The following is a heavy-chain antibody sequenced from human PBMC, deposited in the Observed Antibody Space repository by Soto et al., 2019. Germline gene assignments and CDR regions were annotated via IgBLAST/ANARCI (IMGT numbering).Heavy chain of an antibody. CDR3: ARCSLVVIPVPGFDP. CDR1: GGSFTNFY. CDR2: IDHLGTT. J-gene: IGHJ5*02. D-gene: IGHD2-15*01. V-gene: IGHV4-34*01. Sequence: SETLSLTCAVYGGSFTNFYWTWIRQPPGKGLEWIGVIDHLGTTNYNPSLQSRVTLSLDTSKNHFSLELTSVTAADTAVYYCARCSLVVIPVPGFDPWGQGTLVTVSS.